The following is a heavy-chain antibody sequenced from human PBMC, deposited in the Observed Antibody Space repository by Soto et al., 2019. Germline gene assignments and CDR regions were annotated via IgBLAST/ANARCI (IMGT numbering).Heavy chain of an antibody. CDR3: ATGVIWIGYFTVDY. D-gene: IGHD3-3*01. Sequence: QVQLVQSGAEVKKPGSSVKVSCKASGGSFGNSAINWVRQTPGQGLEWLGGFIPVYRTLNYAQKFQGRVTITADESTGTAYMTLSSLVSDDTAVYYCATGVIWIGYFTVDYWGQGTRVTVSS. V-gene: IGHV1-69*01. CDR1: GGSFGNSA. J-gene: IGHJ4*02. CDR2: FIPVYRTL.